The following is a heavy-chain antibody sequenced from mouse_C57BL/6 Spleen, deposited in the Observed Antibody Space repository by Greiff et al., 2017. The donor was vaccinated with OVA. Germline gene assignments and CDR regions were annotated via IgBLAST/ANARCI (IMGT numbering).Heavy chain of an antibody. Sequence: EVMLVESGEGLVKPGGSLKLSCAASGFTFSSYAMSWVRQTPEKRLEWVAYISSGGDYIYCADTVKGRFTISRDNARNTLYLQMSSLKSEDTAMYYCTRELYYYGSRPYYAMDYWGRGTSVTVSS. CDR1: GFTFSSYA. V-gene: IGHV5-9-1*02. CDR3: TRELYYYGSRPYYAMDY. CDR2: ISSGGDYI. D-gene: IGHD1-1*01. J-gene: IGHJ4*01.